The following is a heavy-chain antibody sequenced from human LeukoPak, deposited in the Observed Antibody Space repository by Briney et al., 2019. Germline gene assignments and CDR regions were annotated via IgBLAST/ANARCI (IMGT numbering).Heavy chain of an antibody. D-gene: IGHD3-3*01. V-gene: IGHV1-2*02. Sequence: APVKVSCKASGYTFTGYYMHWVRQAPGQGLEWMGWINPNSGGTNYAQKFQGRVTMTRDTSISTAYMELSRLRSDDTAVYYCARGDFWSGYSYFDYWGQGTLVTVSS. J-gene: IGHJ4*02. CDR1: GYTFTGYY. CDR3: ARGDFWSGYSYFDY. CDR2: INPNSGGT.